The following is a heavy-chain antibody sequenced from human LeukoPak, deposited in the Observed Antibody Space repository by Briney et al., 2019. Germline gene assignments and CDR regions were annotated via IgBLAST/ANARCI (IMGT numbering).Heavy chain of an antibody. CDR1: GGSISSSSYY. CDR2: IYYSGST. V-gene: IGHV4-61*01. J-gene: IGHJ4*02. CDR3: ARDSSGPFDY. D-gene: IGHD6-19*01. Sequence: PSETLSLTCTVSGGSISSSSYYWSWIRQPPGKGLEWIGYIYYSGSTNYNPSLKSRVTISVDTSKNQFSLKLSSVTAADTAVYYCARDSSGPFDYWGQGTLVTVSS.